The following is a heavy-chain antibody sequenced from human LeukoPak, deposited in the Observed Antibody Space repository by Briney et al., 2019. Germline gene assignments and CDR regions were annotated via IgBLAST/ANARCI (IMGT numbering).Heavy chain of an antibody. CDR3: AARLQEWPYGDY. CDR1: GYTFTSYY. D-gene: IGHD3-3*01. V-gene: IGHV1-46*01. Sequence: ASVKVSCKASGYTFTSYYMHWVRQAPGQGLEWMGIINPSGGSTSYAQKFQGRVTMTRDTSTSTVYMELSSLRSEDTAVYYCAARLQEWPYGDYWGQGTLVTVSS. J-gene: IGHJ4*02. CDR2: INPSGGST.